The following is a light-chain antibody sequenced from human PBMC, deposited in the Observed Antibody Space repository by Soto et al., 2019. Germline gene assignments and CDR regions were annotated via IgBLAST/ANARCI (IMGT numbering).Light chain of an antibody. Sequence: EIVLTQSPGTLSLSPGERATLSCRASQSVRSSYLAWYQQRPGQPPRLLIYGASSTATGIPDRFSGSGSGTDFTLTISRLEPEEVAVYYCQQYGSSPWTFGQGTRVELK. CDR1: QSVRSSY. J-gene: IGKJ1*01. CDR3: QQYGSSPWT. CDR2: GAS. V-gene: IGKV3-20*01.